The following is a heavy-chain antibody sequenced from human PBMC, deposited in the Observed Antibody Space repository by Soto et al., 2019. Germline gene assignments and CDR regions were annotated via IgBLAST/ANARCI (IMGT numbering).Heavy chain of an antibody. V-gene: IGHV3-30*18. Sequence: QVQLVESGGGVVQPGRSLRLSCAASGFTFSSYGMHWVRQAPGKGLEWVAVISYDGSNKYYADSVKGRFTISRDNSKNTLYLQMNSLRAEDTAVYYCAKDLVGATPYYYYYYGMDVWGQWTTVTVSS. J-gene: IGHJ6*02. CDR1: GFTFSSYG. CDR3: AKDLVGATPYYYYYYGMDV. D-gene: IGHD1-26*01. CDR2: ISYDGSNK.